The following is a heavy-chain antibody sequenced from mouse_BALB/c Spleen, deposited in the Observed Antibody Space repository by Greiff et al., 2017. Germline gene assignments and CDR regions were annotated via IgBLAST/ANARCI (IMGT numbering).Heavy chain of an antibody. CDR3: ARGLLYYFDY. D-gene: IGHD2-3*01. CDR2: ISSGSSTI. Sequence: EVMLVESGGGLVQPGGSRKLSCAASGFTFSSFGMHWVRQAPEKGLEWVAYISSGSSTIYYADTVKGRFTISRDNPKNTLFLQMTSLRSEDTAMYYCARGLLYYFDYWGQGTTLTVSS. CDR1: GFTFSSFG. V-gene: IGHV5-17*02. J-gene: IGHJ2*01.